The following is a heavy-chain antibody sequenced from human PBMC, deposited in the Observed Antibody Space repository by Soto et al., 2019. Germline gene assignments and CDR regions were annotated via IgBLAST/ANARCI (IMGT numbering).Heavy chain of an antibody. Sequence: ASVKVSCKASGYTFTSYYMHWVRQAPGQGLEWMGIINPSGGSTSYAQKFQGRVTMTRDTSTSTVYMELSSLRSEDTAVYYCARDSLEGYDSSGTLGYWGQGTLVTVSS. CDR1: GYTFTSYY. CDR3: ARDSLEGYDSSGTLGY. CDR2: INPSGGST. J-gene: IGHJ4*02. V-gene: IGHV1-46*01. D-gene: IGHD3-22*01.